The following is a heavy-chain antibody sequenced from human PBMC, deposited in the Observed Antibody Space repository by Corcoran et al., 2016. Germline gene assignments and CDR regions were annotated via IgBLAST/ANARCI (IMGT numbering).Heavy chain of an antibody. V-gene: IGHV4-4*02. J-gene: IGHJ4*02. CDR2: IYHSGST. D-gene: IGHD5-18*01. CDR3: ARGVYSYGPFDY. Sequence: QVQLQASGPGLVKPSGTRSLTCAVSCGSISSSNWWSGVRQPPGKGQGWIGEIYHSGSTTYNPSLKSRVIISVDKSKNEFSLKLSSVTAADTAVYYCARGVYSYGPFDYWGQGTLVTVSS. CDR1: CGSISSSNW.